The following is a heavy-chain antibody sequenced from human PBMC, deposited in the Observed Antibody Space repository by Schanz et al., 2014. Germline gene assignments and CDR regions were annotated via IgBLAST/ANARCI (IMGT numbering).Heavy chain of an antibody. V-gene: IGHV3-7*01. D-gene: IGHD3-22*01. CDR1: GFTFSAYW. J-gene: IGHJ4*02. CDR2: IKPDGSEK. CDR3: ARDKGGYYPFDY. Sequence: EVQLVESGGGLVQPGGSLRLSCAASGFTFSAYWMTWVRQAPGKGLDWVGIIKPDGSEKIYVDSVKGRFTISRDNAKNLMYLHLNSLRAEDTAVYYCARDKGGYYPFDYWGQGSLVTVSS.